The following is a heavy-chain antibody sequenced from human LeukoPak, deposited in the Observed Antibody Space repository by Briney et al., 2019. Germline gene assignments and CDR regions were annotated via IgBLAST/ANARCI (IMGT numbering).Heavy chain of an antibody. Sequence: SVKVSCKASGGTFSSYAISWVRQAPGQGLEWMGGIIPIFGTANYAQKFQGRVTITADESTSTAYMELSSLRSEDTAVYYCARDRTAAAGLKYYFDYWGQGTLVTVSS. D-gene: IGHD6-13*01. CDR2: IIPIFGTA. V-gene: IGHV1-69*01. J-gene: IGHJ4*02. CDR1: GGTFSSYA. CDR3: ARDRTAAAGLKYYFDY.